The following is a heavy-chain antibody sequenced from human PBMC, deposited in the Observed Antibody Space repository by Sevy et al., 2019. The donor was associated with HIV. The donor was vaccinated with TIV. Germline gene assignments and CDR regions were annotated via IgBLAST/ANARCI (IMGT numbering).Heavy chain of an antibody. D-gene: IGHD3-3*01. J-gene: IGHJ4*01. V-gene: IGHV3-7*01. Sequence: GGSLRLSCAASGFTLSTTWMTWVRQAPGKGLEWVANINQDGGAKYYVDSVKGRFTISRDNTKNSMYLQMRSLRVEDTAVYYCTTSFGVMAGDDFDYWGQGTLVTVSS. CDR3: TTSFGVMAGDDFDY. CDR2: INQDGGAK. CDR1: GFTLSTTW.